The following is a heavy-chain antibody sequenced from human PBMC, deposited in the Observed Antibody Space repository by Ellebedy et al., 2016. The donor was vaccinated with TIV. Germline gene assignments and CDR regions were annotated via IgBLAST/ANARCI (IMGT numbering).Heavy chain of an antibody. CDR3: ARGYYDTMDLDI. J-gene: IGHJ3*02. CDR2: IYSGGST. V-gene: IGHV3-53*04. Sequence: GESLKISCAASGFTVSSNYMSWVRQAPGKGLEWVSVIYSGGSTYYADSVKGRFTISRHNSKNTLYLQMNSLRAEDTAVYYCARGYYDTMDLDIWGQGTMVTVSS. D-gene: IGHD3-22*01. CDR1: GFTVSSNY.